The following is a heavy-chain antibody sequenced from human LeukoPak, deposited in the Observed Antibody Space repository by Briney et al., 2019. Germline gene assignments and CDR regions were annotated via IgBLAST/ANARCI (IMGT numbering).Heavy chain of an antibody. D-gene: IGHD2-15*01. Sequence: PSQTLSLTCPVSGGFISSGSYYWSWIRQPAGKGLEWIGRIYTSGSTNYNPSLKSRVTISVDTSKNQFSLKLSAVTAAYTAVYYCARAPRGSQWNFFDYWGQGTLVTVSS. CDR3: ARAPRGSQWNFFDY. CDR2: IYTSGST. V-gene: IGHV4-61*02. CDR1: GGFISSGSYY. J-gene: IGHJ4*02.